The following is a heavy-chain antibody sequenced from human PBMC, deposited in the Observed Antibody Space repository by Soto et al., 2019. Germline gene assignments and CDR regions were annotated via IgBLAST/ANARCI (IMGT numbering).Heavy chain of an antibody. CDR2: IIPIFGTV. CDR1: GGTFSHYP. V-gene: IGHV1-69*12. J-gene: IGHJ2*01. Sequence: QVQLVQSGAEVKKPGSSVKVSCKASGGTFSHYPISWVRQAPGQGLEWMGGIIPIFGTVNYAQKFQCRVTIAADESTSTAYMELSSLRSEDTAVYYCARGNHRWLQLWYFDLWGRGTLVTVSS. D-gene: IGHD5-12*01. CDR3: ARGNHRWLQLWYFDL.